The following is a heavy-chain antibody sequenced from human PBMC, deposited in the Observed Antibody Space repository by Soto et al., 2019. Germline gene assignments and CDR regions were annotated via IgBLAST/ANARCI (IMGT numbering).Heavy chain of an antibody. Sequence: GGSLRLSCAASGFTFDDYAMHWVRQAPGKGLEWVSGISWNSGSIGYADSVKGRFTISRDNAKNSLYLQMNSLRAEDTASYYCAKDMAERLGELSLNYWGQGTLVTVSS. J-gene: IGHJ4*02. D-gene: IGHD3-16*02. CDR2: ISWNSGSI. CDR3: AKDMAERLGELSLNY. CDR1: GFTFDDYA. V-gene: IGHV3-9*01.